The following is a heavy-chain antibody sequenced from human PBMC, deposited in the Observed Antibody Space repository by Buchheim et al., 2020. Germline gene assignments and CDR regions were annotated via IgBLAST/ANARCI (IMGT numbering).Heavy chain of an antibody. CDR2: IYYSGST. V-gene: IGHV4-4*02. CDR1: GASISDTKW. Sequence: QVQLQESGPGLVKPSGTLSLTCAVSGASISDTKWWSWVRQPPGKGLEWIGYIYYSGSTYYNPSLKSRVTISVDTSKNQFSLKLSSVTAADTAVYYCARSSGYRSGGFDYWGQGTL. CDR3: ARSSGYRSGGFDY. D-gene: IGHD3-22*01. J-gene: IGHJ4*02.